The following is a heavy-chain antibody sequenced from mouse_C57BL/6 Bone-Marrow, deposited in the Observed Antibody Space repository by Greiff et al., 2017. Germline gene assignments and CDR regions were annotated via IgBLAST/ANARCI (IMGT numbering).Heavy chain of an antibody. CDR1: GYTFTSYW. CDR2: IDPSDSYT. Sequence: VQLQQPGAELVKPGASVKLSCKASGYTFTSYWMQWVKQRPGQGLEWIGEIDPSDSYTNYNQKFKGKATLTVDTSSSTAYMQLSSLTSEDSAVYYCARNKLGYVAMDYWGQGTSVTVSS. J-gene: IGHJ4*01. CDR3: ARNKLGYVAMDY. V-gene: IGHV1-50*01.